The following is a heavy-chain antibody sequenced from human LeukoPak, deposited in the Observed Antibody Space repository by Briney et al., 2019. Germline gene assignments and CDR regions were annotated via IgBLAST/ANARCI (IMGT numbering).Heavy chain of an antibody. CDR2: MNPNSGRR. J-gene: IGHJ4*02. Sequence: ASVKVSCKASGYIFSNYDINWVRQAPGHGLDWMGWMNPNSGRRVYAQKFQGRVTMTRNSSINTAYMELTSLRSDDRAVYYCARGLRSDYWGQGTLVTVSS. CDR1: GYIFSNYD. CDR3: ARGLRSDY. D-gene: IGHD3-16*02. V-gene: IGHV1-8*01.